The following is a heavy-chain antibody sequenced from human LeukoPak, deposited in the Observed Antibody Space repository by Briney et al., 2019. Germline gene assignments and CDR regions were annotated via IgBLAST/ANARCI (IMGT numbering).Heavy chain of an antibody. Sequence: ASVKVSCKAPGYTFTTYGISWVRQAPGQGLEWMGRISVYYGNTNYAQKLQGRVTMTTDTSTSTAYMELRSLRSDDTAVYYCARELGTYDYWGQGTLVTVSS. D-gene: IGHD1-1*01. V-gene: IGHV1-18*01. CDR2: ISVYYGNT. CDR1: GYTFTTYG. J-gene: IGHJ4*02. CDR3: ARELGTYDY.